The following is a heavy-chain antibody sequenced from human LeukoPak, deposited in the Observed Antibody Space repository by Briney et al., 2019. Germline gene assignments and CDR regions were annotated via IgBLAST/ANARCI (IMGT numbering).Heavy chain of an antibody. CDR2: IRNDGRKK. CDR1: GFTFSSYG. Sequence: PGGSLRLSCAASGFTFSSYGMHWVRQAPGKGLEWVAFIRNDGRKKYYGDSVKGRFTISSDNYKNTLSLQMSSLRSEDTALYYCAKDLNYGDLFDYWGQGTLVTVSS. V-gene: IGHV3-30*02. J-gene: IGHJ4*02. D-gene: IGHD4-17*01. CDR3: AKDLNYGDLFDY.